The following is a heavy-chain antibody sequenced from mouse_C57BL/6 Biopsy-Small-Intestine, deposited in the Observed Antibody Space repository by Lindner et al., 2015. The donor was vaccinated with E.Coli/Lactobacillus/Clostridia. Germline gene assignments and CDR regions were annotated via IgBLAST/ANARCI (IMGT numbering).Heavy chain of an antibody. CDR1: TFGLSEFS. CDR3: ATAPIGDGFDL. CDR2: YDPEENKA. D-gene: IGHD2-3*01. J-gene: IGHJ3*01. Sequence: SVKVSCKVSTFGLSEFSMHWARQIPGSGFQWMGLYDPEENKAMYAHDFQNRVIMTEDASTNTAYLELTNLRAEDTATYYCATAPIGDGFDLWGQGTMVTVSS. V-gene: IGHV1-67*01.